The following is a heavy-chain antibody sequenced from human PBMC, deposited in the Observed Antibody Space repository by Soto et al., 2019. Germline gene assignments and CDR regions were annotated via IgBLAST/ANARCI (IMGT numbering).Heavy chain of an antibody. J-gene: IGHJ6*02. CDR3: ARDEGMVYAIEGVLDGMDV. D-gene: IGHD2-8*01. CDR1: GGTSAGYA. Sequence: QVQLVQSGAGVRKPGSWLKFSGRPPGGTSAGYAISGVRQPPGQGLNGMGGFIPIFGTANYAQKFQGRVTITADKSTSTAYMELSSLRSEDTAVYYCARDEGMVYAIEGVLDGMDVWGQGTTVTVSS. CDR2: FIPIFGTA. V-gene: IGHV1-69*06.